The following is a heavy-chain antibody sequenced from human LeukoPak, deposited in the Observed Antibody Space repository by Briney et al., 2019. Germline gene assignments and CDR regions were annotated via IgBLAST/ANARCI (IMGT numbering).Heavy chain of an antibody. CDR1: GGSISSSGYS. J-gene: IGHJ5*02. CDR2: IYSSGSN. D-gene: IGHD6-6*01. Sequence: SETLSLTCAVSGGSISSSGYSWNWIRQPPGKGLEWIGYIYSSGSNYHNPSLNSRVTMSVDTSKNQFSLKLSSVTAADTAVYYCAREFMAARPANGFDPWGQGTLVTVSS. V-gene: IGHV4-30-4*07. CDR3: AREFMAARPANGFDP.